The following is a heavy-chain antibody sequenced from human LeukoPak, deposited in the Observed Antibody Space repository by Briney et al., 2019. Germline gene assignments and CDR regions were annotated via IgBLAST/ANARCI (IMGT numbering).Heavy chain of an antibody. V-gene: IGHV4-59*01. CDR3: ARDRIAVAGNYYYYYGMDV. D-gene: IGHD6-19*01. Sequence: PSETLSLTCTVSGGSISSYYRSWIRQPPGKGLEWIGYIYYSGSTNYNPSLKSRVTISVDTSKNQFSLKLSSVTAADTAVYYCARDRIAVAGNYYYYYGMDVWGQGTTVTVSS. CDR1: GGSISSYY. CDR2: IYYSGST. J-gene: IGHJ6*02.